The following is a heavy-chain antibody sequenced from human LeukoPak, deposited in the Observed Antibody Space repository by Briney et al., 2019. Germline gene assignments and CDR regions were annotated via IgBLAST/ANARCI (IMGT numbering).Heavy chain of an antibody. CDR2: MNPNSGNT. Sequence: GASVKVSCKASGYTFTTYDINWVRQATGQGLEWMGWMNPNSGNTGYAQKFQGRIIMTRNTSISTAYMGLSSLRFDDTAVYYCARLGSRGDFWGQGTLVTVSS. J-gene: IGHJ4*02. CDR1: GYTFTTYD. D-gene: IGHD3-10*01. V-gene: IGHV1-8*01. CDR3: ARLGSRGDF.